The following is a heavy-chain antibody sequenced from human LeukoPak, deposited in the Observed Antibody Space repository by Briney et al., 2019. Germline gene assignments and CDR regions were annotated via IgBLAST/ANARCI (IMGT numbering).Heavy chain of an antibody. V-gene: IGHV3-48*03. Sequence: GGYLRLSCAASGFTFSSYEMNWVRQAPGKGLEWVSYISSSGSTIHYADSVKGRFTISRDNAKNSLYLQMNSLRAEDTAVYYCARVPGGVRGVLFDYWGQGTLVTVSS. CDR2: ISSSGSTI. D-gene: IGHD3-10*01. CDR3: ARVPGGVRGVLFDY. CDR1: GFTFSSYE. J-gene: IGHJ4*02.